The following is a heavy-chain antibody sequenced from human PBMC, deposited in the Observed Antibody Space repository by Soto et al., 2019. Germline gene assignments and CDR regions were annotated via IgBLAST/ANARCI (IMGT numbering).Heavy chain of an antibody. CDR3: ARDPPYGSGTSQNYGMDV. CDR2: IKQDGSET. CDR1: GFTFNTYW. J-gene: IGHJ6*02. Sequence: CGSLSLSCAASGFTFNTYWMTWVRQAPGKGLEWVANIKQDGSETYYVDSVKGRFTISRDNAKNSLYLQMNSLRAEDTAVYYCARDPPYGSGTSQNYGMDVWGQGTTVTVSS. D-gene: IGHD3-10*01. V-gene: IGHV3-7*04.